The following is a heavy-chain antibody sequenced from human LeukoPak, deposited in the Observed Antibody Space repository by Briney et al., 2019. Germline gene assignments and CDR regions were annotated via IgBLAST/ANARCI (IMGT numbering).Heavy chain of an antibody. V-gene: IGHV4-59*01. CDR2: IYYSGST. J-gene: IGHJ4*02. Sequence: SETLSLTCTVSGGSISSYYWSWIRQPPGKGLEWIGYIYYSGSTNHNPSLKSRVTISVDTSKNQFSLKLSSVTAADTAVYYCARAPYGGNLYYFDYWGQGTLVTVSS. D-gene: IGHD4-23*01. CDR3: ARAPYGGNLYYFDY. CDR1: GGSISSYY.